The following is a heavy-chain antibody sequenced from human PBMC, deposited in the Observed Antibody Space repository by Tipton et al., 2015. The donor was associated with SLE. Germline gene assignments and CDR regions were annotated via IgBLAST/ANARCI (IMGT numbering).Heavy chain of an antibody. CDR3: ARHGDYDGY. D-gene: IGHD4-17*01. J-gene: IGHJ4*02. V-gene: IGHV1-2*06. CDR2: INPYSGGT. Sequence: QSGAEVKKPGASVKVSCKASGYKFTAYSMHWVRQAPGQGLEWMGRINPYSGGTNYAQKFQGRVTMTRDTSINTAYMELSRLTSHDTAAYYCARHGDYDGYWGQGTLVRVSS. CDR1: GYKFTAYS.